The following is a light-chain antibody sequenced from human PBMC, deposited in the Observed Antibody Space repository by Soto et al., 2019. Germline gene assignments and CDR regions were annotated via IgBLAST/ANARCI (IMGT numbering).Light chain of an antibody. CDR2: DAS. CDR1: QSISTW. Sequence: DIQMTQSPSTLSASVGDRVTITCRASQSISTWSAWYQQKPGKAPKLLIYDASSLQSGVPSRFSGGGSGTELTLTISSLQPDDFAVYFCQQRGNWPPTFGQGTNVEI. CDR3: QQRGNWPPT. J-gene: IGKJ1*01. V-gene: IGKV1-5*01.